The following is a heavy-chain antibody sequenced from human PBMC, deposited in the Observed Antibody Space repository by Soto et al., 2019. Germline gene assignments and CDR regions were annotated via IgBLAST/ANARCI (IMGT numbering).Heavy chain of an antibody. CDR1: GGTFSSYA. V-gene: IGHV1-69*13. CDR3: ARGTSAPDPGAWFDP. J-gene: IGHJ5*02. Sequence: SVKVSCKASGGTFSSYAISWVRQAPGQGLEWMGGVIPIFGTANYAQKFQGRVTITADESTSTAYMELSSLRSEDTAVYYCARGTSAPDPGAWFDPWGQGTLVTVSS. D-gene: IGHD3-10*01. CDR2: VIPIFGTA.